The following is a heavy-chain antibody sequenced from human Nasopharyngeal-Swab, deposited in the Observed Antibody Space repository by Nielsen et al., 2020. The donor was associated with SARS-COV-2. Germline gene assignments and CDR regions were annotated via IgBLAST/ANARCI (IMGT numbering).Heavy chain of an antibody. D-gene: IGHD2-15*01. CDR2: ISRSGSLI. CDR3: ARGDCGSCVDYSYVMDV. Sequence: GRQAPGKGLQWVSSISRSGSLIHYGDSVKGRFTISRDNAENSLFLQMTNLRAEDTALYYCARGDCGSCVDYSYVMDVWGQGAAVTVSS. J-gene: IGHJ6*02. V-gene: IGHV3-21*06.